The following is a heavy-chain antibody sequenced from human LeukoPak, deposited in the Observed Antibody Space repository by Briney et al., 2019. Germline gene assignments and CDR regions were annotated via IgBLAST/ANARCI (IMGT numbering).Heavy chain of an antibody. J-gene: IGHJ4*02. CDR2: INPSGGTT. V-gene: IGHV1-46*01. CDR3: ARGVYSHVSGANDY. CDR1: GYTFTSNY. D-gene: IGHD2-8*01. Sequence: ASVKVSCKASGYTFTSNYMHWVRQAPGQGLEWMGIINPSGGTTIYAQKFQGRVTMTRDTSTSTVYMELSSLRAEDTAVYYCARGVYSHVSGANDYWGQGTLVTVSS.